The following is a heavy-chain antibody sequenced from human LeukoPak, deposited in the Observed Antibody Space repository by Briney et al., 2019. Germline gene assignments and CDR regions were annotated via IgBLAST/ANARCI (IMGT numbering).Heavy chain of an antibody. Sequence: GGSLRLSCAASGFTFSSYAMSWVRQAPGKGLEWVSAISGSGGSTYYADSVKGRFTISRDNSKNTLYLQMNSLRAEDTAVYYCAKDRNVVVVVAATTDNAFDIWAQGTMVTVSS. J-gene: IGHJ3*02. V-gene: IGHV3-23*01. CDR1: GFTFSSYA. CDR2: ISGSGGST. CDR3: AKDRNVVVVVAATTDNAFDI. D-gene: IGHD2-15*01.